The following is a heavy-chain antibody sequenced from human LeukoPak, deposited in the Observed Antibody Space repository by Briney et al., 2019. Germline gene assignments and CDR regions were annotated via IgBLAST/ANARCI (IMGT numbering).Heavy chain of an antibody. CDR1: GGSLSSYF. D-gene: IGHD6-13*01. V-gene: IGHV4-59*01. Sequence: PSETLSLTCTDSGGSLSSYFWNWIRQPPGKGLERIGYMHNSGTSNYNPSLKSRVTISVDTSKNQFSLKLSSVTAADTAVYYCARVRIAAAGNNWFDPWGQGTLVTVSS. CDR3: ARVRIAAAGNNWFDP. CDR2: MHNSGTS. J-gene: IGHJ5*02.